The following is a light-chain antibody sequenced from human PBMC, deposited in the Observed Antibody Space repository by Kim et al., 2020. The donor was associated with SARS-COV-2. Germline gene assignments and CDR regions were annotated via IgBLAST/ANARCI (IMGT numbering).Light chain of an antibody. Sequence: LSPGESATLACRASQSVSSSYLAWYQQKPGQAPRLLIYGASSRATGIPDRFSGSGSGTDFTLTISRLEPEDFAVYYCQQYGTLFTFGPGTKVDIK. J-gene: IGKJ3*01. CDR2: GAS. V-gene: IGKV3-20*01. CDR3: QQYGTLFT. CDR1: QSVSSSY.